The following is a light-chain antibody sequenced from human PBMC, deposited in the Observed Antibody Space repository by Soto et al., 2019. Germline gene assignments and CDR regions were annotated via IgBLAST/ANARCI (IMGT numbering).Light chain of an antibody. CDR1: QDIRND. V-gene: IGKV1-6*01. CDR2: AAS. J-gene: IGKJ1*01. CDR3: LQDFNYPWT. Sequence: AIPMTQSPSSLSASVGDRDTITCRASQDIRNDLGWYQQKPGKTPKLLIFAASSLQSGVPSRFSGSGSGTDFTLTISSLQPEDFATYYCLQDFNYPWTFGQGTKVEIE.